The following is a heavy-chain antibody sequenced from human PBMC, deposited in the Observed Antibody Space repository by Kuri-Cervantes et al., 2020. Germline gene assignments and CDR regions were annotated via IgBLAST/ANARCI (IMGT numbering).Heavy chain of an antibody. Sequence: GSLRLSCTVSGGSISSSSYYWGWIRQPPGKGLEWIGSIYYSGSTNYNPSLKSRVTISVDTSKNQFSLKLRSVTAADTAVYYCAKDRPRYCSRSSCHGASYMDVWGRGTTVTVSS. CDR3: AKDRPRYCSRSSCHGASYMDV. CDR2: IYYSGST. V-gene: IGHV4-39*07. D-gene: IGHD2-2*01. J-gene: IGHJ6*03. CDR1: GGSISSSSYY.